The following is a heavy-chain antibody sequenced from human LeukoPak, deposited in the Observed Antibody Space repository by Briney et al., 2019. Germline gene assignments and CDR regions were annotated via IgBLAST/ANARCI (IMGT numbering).Heavy chain of an antibody. J-gene: IGHJ6*03. D-gene: IGHD2-2*01. Sequence: PGGSLRLSCAASGFIFSSYVMSWVRQAPGKGLEWVSYISSSGRTMYYADSVKGRFTVSRDNAKNSLYLQMNSLRAEDTAVYYCAREDIVVVRGYYMDVWGKGTTVTVSS. CDR2: ISSSGRTM. CDR3: AREDIVVVRGYYMDV. CDR1: GFIFSSYV. V-gene: IGHV3-48*03.